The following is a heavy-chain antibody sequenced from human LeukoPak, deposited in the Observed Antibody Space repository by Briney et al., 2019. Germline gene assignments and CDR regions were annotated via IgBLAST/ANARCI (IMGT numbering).Heavy chain of an antibody. J-gene: IGHJ6*02. Sequence: PGRSLRLSCAASGFTFSSYGMHWVRQAPGKGLEWVAVIPYDGSNKYYADSVKGRFTISRDNSKNTLYLQMNSLRAEDTAVYYCAKDDSSGWYYGYYYYYGMDVWGQGTTVTVSS. CDR3: AKDDSSGWYYGYYYYYGMDV. CDR2: IPYDGSNK. CDR1: GFTFSSYG. V-gene: IGHV3-30*18. D-gene: IGHD6-19*01.